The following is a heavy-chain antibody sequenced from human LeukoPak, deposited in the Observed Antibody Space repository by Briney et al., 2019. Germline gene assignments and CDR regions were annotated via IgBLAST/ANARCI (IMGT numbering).Heavy chain of an antibody. V-gene: IGHV1-46*01. CDR1: GYTFTGYS. D-gene: IGHD3-22*01. Sequence: GASVKVSCKASGYTFTGYSMHWVLQAPGQGLEWMGIINPSGGSTSYAQKLQGRVTMTRDTSTSTVYIELSSLRSEDTAVYYCARVPQYYYDSSGYWNWGQGTLVTVSS. CDR3: ARVPQYYYDSSGYWN. CDR2: INPSGGST. J-gene: IGHJ4*02.